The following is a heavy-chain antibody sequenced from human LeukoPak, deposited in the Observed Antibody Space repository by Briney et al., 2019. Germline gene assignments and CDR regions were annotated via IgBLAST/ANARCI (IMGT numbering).Heavy chain of an antibody. CDR1: GYTFTGYY. J-gene: IGHJ4*02. D-gene: IGHD6-6*01. CDR3: AREGIAARPTFDY. V-gene: IGHV1-2*06. Sequence: ASVKVSCKASGYTFTGYYMHWVRQAPGQGLEWMGRINPNSGGTNYAQKLQGRVTMTTDTSTSTAYMELRSLRSDDTAVYYCAREGIAARPTFDYWGQGTLVTVSS. CDR2: INPNSGGT.